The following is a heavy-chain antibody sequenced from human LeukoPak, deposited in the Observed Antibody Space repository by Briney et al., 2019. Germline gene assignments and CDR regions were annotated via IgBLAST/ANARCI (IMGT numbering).Heavy chain of an antibody. CDR2: IIPIFGIA. CDR3: ARSDLTYCSGGSCYRWFDP. D-gene: IGHD2-15*01. V-gene: IGHV1-69*04. J-gene: IGHJ5*02. Sequence: SVKVSCKASGGTFSSYAISWVRQAPGQGLEWMGRIIPIFGIANYAQKFQGRVTITADKSTSTAYMELSSLRSEDTAVYYCARSDLTYCSGGSCYRWFDPWGQGTLVTVSS. CDR1: GGTFSSYA.